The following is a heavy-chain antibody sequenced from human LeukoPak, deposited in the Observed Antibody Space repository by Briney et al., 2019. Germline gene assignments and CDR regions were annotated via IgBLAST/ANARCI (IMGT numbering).Heavy chain of an antibody. CDR1: GGSLSGYY. D-gene: IGHD2-15*01. CDR3: ARHFSYCSGGSCYRSWFDP. J-gene: IGHJ5*02. CDR2: INHSRST. Sequence: SETLSLTCAVYGGSLSGYYWSWLRQPPGKGLEWIGEINHSRSTKYNPSLKSRVTISVDTSKNQFSLKLNSMTAADTAIYYCARHFSYCSGGSCYRSWFDPWGQGTLVTVSS. V-gene: IGHV4-34*01.